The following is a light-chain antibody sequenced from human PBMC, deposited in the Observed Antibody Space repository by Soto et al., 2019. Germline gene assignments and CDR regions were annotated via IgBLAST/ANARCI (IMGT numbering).Light chain of an antibody. CDR2: EVS. CDR1: SSDVGGYNY. Sequence: QSALTQPPSASGSPGQSVTISCTGTSSDVGGYNYVSWYQQHPGKAPKLMIYEVSKRPSGVPDRFSGSKSGNTASLTVSGLQAEDDADYYCSSYAGSNNLGVFGGGTKVTVL. CDR3: SSYAGSNNLGV. J-gene: IGLJ2*01. V-gene: IGLV2-8*01.